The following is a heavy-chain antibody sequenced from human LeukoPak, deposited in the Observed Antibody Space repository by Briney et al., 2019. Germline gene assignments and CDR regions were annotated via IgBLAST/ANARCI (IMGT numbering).Heavy chain of an antibody. D-gene: IGHD3-10*01. CDR2: IYHSGST. CDR1: GGSISTSNW. J-gene: IGHJ5*02. V-gene: IGHV4-4*02. Sequence: SGTLSLTCAVSGGSISTSNWWNWVRQPPGKGLECIGEIYHSGSTNYNPSLGSRVTISMDKSKNQFSLKLSSVTAADTAVYYCARGDYFYSGSGEDWFDPWGQGTLVTVSS. CDR3: ARGDYFYSGSGEDWFDP.